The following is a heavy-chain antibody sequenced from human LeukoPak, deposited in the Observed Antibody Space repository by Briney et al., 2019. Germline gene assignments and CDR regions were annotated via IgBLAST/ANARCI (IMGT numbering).Heavy chain of an antibody. Sequence: GGSLRLSCAASGFTFSSFDMHWVRQATGKGLEWVSVIGTSGDTYYAGSVKGRFTISRENAKNSLYLQMNSLTAGDTAVYFCSRVGSSGWPNYFDSWGQGTLVTVSS. CDR3: SRVGSSGWPNYFDS. CDR2: IGTSGDT. CDR1: GFTFSSFD. J-gene: IGHJ4*02. V-gene: IGHV3-13*04. D-gene: IGHD6-19*01.